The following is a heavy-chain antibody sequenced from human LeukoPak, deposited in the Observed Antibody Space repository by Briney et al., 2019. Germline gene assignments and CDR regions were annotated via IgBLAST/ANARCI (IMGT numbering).Heavy chain of an antibody. CDR1: GFTFSSYE. CDR3: ARAPPQYYYDSSGYPNDAFDI. V-gene: IGHV3-48*03. Sequence: GGSLRLSCAASGFTFSSYEMNWVRQAPGKGPEWVSYISSSGSTIYYADSVKGRFTISRDNAKNSLYLQMNSLRAEDTAVYYCARAPPQYYYDSSGYPNDAFDIWGQGTMVTVSS. CDR2: ISSSGSTI. D-gene: IGHD3-22*01. J-gene: IGHJ3*02.